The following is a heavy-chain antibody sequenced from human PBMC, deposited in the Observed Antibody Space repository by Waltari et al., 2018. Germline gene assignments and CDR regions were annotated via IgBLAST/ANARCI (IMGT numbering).Heavy chain of an antibody. D-gene: IGHD2-2*02. J-gene: IGHJ4*02. CDR2: KSCDGNTH. CDR1: GFTFSMHA. V-gene: IGHV3-30*01. CDR3: VSVHLRYRVGPGDF. Sequence: QVQLVESGGGVVQPGRSLTLSCLASGFTFSMHALNWVGQAPGKGPQGVAVKSCDGNTHNHDDPGQGRVTISRDNMQNKVIVVLDSRRPEDTGVYYCVSVHLRYRVGPGDFWGQGTLVPVSS.